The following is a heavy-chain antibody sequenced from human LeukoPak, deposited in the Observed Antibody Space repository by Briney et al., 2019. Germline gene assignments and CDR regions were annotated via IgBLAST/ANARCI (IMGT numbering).Heavy chain of an antibody. D-gene: IGHD3-22*01. Sequence: SETLSLTCTVSGGSISSGDYYWSWIRQPPGKGLEWIGYIYYSGSTNYNPSLKSRVTISVDTSKNQFSLKLSSVTAADTAVYYCARDSGYYLPHAFDIWGQGTMVTVSS. CDR1: GGSISSGDYY. V-gene: IGHV4-61*08. CDR3: ARDSGYYLPHAFDI. CDR2: IYYSGST. J-gene: IGHJ3*02.